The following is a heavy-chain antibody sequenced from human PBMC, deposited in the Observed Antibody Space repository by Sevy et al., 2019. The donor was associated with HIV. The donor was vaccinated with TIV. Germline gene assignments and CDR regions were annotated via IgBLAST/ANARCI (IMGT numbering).Heavy chain of an antibody. CDR3: AKDRRGYCSGGSCYPLDY. Sequence: GGSLRLSCAASGFTFSSYAMSWVRQAPGKGLEWVSAISGSGGSTYYADSVKGQFTISRDNSKNTLYLQMNSLRAEDTAVYYCAKDRRGYCSGGSCYPLDYWGQGTLVTVSS. J-gene: IGHJ4*02. V-gene: IGHV3-23*01. CDR2: ISGSGGST. CDR1: GFTFSSYA. D-gene: IGHD2-15*01.